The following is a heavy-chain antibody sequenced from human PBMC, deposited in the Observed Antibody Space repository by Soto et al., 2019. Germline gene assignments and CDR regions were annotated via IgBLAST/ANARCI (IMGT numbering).Heavy chain of an antibody. CDR3: AKVSSSWYAGFFDL. CDR1: GFTFSRHA. CDR2: LSDSGGSI. V-gene: IGHV3-23*01. J-gene: IGHJ4*02. Sequence: EVQLLEAGGSLVQPGGSLRLSLTASGFTFSRHAMTWVRQAPGKGLEWVSGLSDSGGSIYYADSVKGRFTISRDNSMNTLYLQMNTLRAEDTAIYYCAKVSSSWYAGFFDLWGQGTLVTVSS. D-gene: IGHD6-13*01.